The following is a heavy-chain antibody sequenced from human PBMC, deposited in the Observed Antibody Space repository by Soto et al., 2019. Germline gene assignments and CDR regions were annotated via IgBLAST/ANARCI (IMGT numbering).Heavy chain of an antibody. CDR1: GYTFSNYL. CDR2: INAGNGHT. J-gene: IGHJ4*02. V-gene: IGHV1-3*01. CDR3: ASPSYGSGSYY. D-gene: IGHD3-10*01. Sequence: QVQHVQSGAEVKKPGASVKVSCKASGYTFSNYLLHWVRQAPGQGLEWMGWINAGNGHTKYSQKFQGRVTFTRDTSATTAYIELSSLRSEDTAVYYCASPSYGSGSYYWGQGTLVTVSS.